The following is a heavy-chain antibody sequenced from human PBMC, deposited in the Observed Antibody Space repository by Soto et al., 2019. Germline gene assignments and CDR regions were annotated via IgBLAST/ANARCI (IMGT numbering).Heavy chain of an antibody. D-gene: IGHD5-12*01. CDR3: ARGIKGPYMATPDY. J-gene: IGHJ4*02. Sequence: ETLSLTCTVSGGSISSYYWSWIRQPPGKGLEWIGYIYYSGSTNYNPSLKSRVTISVDTSKNQFSLKLSSVTAADTAVYYCARGIKGPYMATPDYWGQGTLVTVSS. CDR2: IYYSGST. CDR1: GGSISSYY. V-gene: IGHV4-59*01.